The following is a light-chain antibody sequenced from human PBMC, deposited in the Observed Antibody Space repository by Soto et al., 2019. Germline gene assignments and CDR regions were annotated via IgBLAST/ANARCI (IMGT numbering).Light chain of an antibody. V-gene: IGKV3-11*01. CDR3: QQRSNWPQYT. J-gene: IGKJ2*01. CDR1: QSVSSY. Sequence: EIVLTQSPATLSLSPGERATLSCRASQSVSSYLAWYQQKPGQAPRLLIYDASNRATGIPARFSGSGSGTDFTLTISNLEPEDFAVYSCQQRSNWPQYTFGQGTKLEIK. CDR2: DAS.